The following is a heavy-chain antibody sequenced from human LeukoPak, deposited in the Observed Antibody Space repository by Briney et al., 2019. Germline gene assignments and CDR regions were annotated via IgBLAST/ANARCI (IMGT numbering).Heavy chain of an antibody. D-gene: IGHD6-6*01. J-gene: IGHJ4*02. CDR1: GYSISSGYY. Sequence: PSETLSLTCTVSGYSISSGYYWGWIRQPPGKGLEWIGEINHSGSTNYNPSLKSRVTISVDTSKNQFSLKLSSVTAADTAVYYCARARRVIAARRQSDYYFDYWGQGTLVTVSS. V-gene: IGHV4-38-2*02. CDR2: INHSGST. CDR3: ARARRVIAARRQSDYYFDY.